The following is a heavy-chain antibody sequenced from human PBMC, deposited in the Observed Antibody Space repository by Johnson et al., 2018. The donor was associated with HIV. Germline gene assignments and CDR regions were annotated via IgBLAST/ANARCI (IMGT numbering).Heavy chain of an antibody. CDR2: ISYDGSNK. CDR3: AGQVRAFDI. J-gene: IGHJ3*02. V-gene: IGHV3-30*04. Sequence: QVQLVESGGGVVQPGRSLRLSCAASGFTFSSYAMHWVRQAPGKGLEWVAVISYDGSNKYYADSVKGRFTISRVNSMHTMYLQMNSLRAEDTAVYYCAGQVRAFDIWGQGTMVTVSS. CDR1: GFTFSSYA. D-gene: IGHD6-19*01.